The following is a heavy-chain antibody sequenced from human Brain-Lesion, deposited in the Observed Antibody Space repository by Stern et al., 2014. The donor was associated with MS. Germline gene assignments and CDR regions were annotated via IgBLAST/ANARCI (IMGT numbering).Heavy chain of an antibody. CDR1: GFTFSSYG. Sequence: VQLEESGGGVVQPGRSLRLSCAVSGFTFSSYGMYWVRQAPGKGLEWVAGIVFAGTKKNYIESVKGRFTISRDNSKNTLSLQMTSLRAEDTAVYYCAKDKKDSSGWNLYFYGMDVWGQGTTVIVSS. D-gene: IGHD6-19*01. CDR2: IVFAGTKK. CDR3: AKDKKDSSGWNLYFYGMDV. J-gene: IGHJ6*02. V-gene: IGHV3-33*06.